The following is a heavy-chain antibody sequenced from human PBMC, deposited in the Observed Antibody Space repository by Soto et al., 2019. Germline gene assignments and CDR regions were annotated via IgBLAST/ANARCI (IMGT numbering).Heavy chain of an antibody. J-gene: IGHJ5*02. CDR1: GFIFSSYE. Sequence: GGSLRLSCAASGFIFSSYEMNWVRQAPGKGLEWVSYISSSGRTIHYADSVKGRFTISRDNAKNSLYLQMNSLRAEDTAVYYCARSLKRMVRIIAGFDPWGQGTLVTVSS. V-gene: IGHV3-48*03. D-gene: IGHD2-8*01. CDR2: ISSSGRTI. CDR3: ARSLKRMVRIIAGFDP.